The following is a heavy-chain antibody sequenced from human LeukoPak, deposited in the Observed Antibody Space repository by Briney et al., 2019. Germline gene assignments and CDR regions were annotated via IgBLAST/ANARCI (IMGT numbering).Heavy chain of an antibody. D-gene: IGHD2-2*01. CDR2: IIPIFGTA. J-gene: IGHJ5*02. CDR3: ANGDQRARHRFDP. CDR1: GYSFTSNY. V-gene: IGHV1-69*13. Sequence: GASVKVSCKASGYSFTSNYIHWVRQAPGQGLEWMGGIIPIFGTANYAQKFQGRVTITADESTSTAYMELSSLRSEDTAVYYCANGDQRARHRFDPWGQGTLVTVSS.